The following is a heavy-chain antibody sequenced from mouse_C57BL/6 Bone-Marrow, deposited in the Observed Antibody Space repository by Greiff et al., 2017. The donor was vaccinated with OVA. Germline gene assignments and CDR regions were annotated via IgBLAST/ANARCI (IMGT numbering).Heavy chain of an antibody. Sequence: VESGGGLVQPGGSLKLSCAASGFTFSDYYMYWVRQTPEKRLEWVAYISNGGGSTYYPDTVKGRFTISRDNAKNTLYLQMSRLKSEDTAMYYCARNELREYDGWFAYWGQGTLVTVSA. V-gene: IGHV5-12*01. CDR2: ISNGGGST. CDR3: ARNELREYDGWFAY. CDR1: GFTFSDYY. J-gene: IGHJ3*01. D-gene: IGHD2-14*01.